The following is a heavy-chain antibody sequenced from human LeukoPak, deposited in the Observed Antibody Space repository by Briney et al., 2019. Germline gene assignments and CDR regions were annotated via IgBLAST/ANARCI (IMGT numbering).Heavy chain of an antibody. D-gene: IGHD3-3*01. CDR1: GYTFISNY. V-gene: IGHV1-46*03. CDR3: ARLLDAAYRSTYWPYGMDV. CDR2: INPNNGAT. Sequence: SVKVSCKASGYTFISNYIHWVRQAPGQGLEWVGIINPNNGATTYAQRLQGRIAMTRDTSTSTVYMELSSLRSDDTAVYYCARLLDAAYRSTYWPYGMDVWGQGTTVIVSS. J-gene: IGHJ6*02.